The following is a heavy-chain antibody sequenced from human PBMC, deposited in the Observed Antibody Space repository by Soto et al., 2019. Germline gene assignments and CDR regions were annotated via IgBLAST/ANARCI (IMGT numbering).Heavy chain of an antibody. J-gene: IGHJ4*02. D-gene: IGHD3-10*01. Sequence: QITLKESGPTLVKPTQTLTLTCTFSGFSLSTSGVGVGWIRQPPGKALEWLALIYWDGDKHYSPSLKSRLTITKDTSKNQVVLTMTNMDPVNTATYYCALQSPPTGTYGPLDYWGQGTPVSVSS. V-gene: IGHV2-5*02. CDR2: IYWDGDK. CDR1: GFSLSTSGVG. CDR3: ALQSPPTGTYGPLDY.